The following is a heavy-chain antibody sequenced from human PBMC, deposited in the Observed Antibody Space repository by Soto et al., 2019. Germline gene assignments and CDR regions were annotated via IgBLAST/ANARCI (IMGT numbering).Heavy chain of an antibody. CDR1: GYSFSDYF. D-gene: IGHD1-26*01. CDR3: ARIKWGLNYYNGMDV. Sequence: GASVKVSCTPSGYSFSDYFIQWVRQAPGQGLEWVAWINPKTAATNYAKKFQGRVSLTWDTSSTTAYMELTRLRPDDTAVYYCARIKWGLNYYNGMDVWGQGTTVTVSS. CDR2: INPKTAAT. V-gene: IGHV1-2*02. J-gene: IGHJ6*02.